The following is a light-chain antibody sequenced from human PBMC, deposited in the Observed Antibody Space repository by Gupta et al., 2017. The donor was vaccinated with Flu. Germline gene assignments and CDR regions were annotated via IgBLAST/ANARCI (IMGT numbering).Light chain of an antibody. V-gene: IGKV2-28*01. CDR3: MQALQTPPYS. CDR1: QSLLHSNGYNY. J-gene: IGKJ2*03. Sequence: DIVMTQSPLSLPVTPGEPASISCRSSQSLLHSNGYNYLDWYLQKPGQSPQLLIYLGSNRASGVPDRFSGSGSGTDFTLKISRVEAEDFGVYYCMQALQTPPYSLGQGTKLEIK. CDR2: LGS.